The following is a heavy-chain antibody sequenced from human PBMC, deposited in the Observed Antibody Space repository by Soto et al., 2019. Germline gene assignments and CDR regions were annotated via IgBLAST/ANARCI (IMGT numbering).Heavy chain of an antibody. V-gene: IGHV6-1*01. CDR1: GDSVSSNSAA. J-gene: IGHJ6*02. CDR2: TYYRSKWYN. CDR3: ARDPDSSSRSSYGMDV. D-gene: IGHD6-6*01. Sequence: SQTNSLTCTISGDSVSSNSAAWNWIRQSPSRGLEWLGRTYYRSKWYNDYAVSVKSRITINPDTSKNQFSLQLNSVTPEDTAVYYCARDPDSSSRSSYGMDVWGQGTTVTVSS.